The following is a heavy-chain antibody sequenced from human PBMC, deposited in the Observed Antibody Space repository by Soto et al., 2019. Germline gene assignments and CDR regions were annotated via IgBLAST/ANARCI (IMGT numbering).Heavy chain of an antibody. J-gene: IGHJ6*02. CDR3: ARDQDDFRSGSYYYAMEV. D-gene: IGHD3-3*01. V-gene: IGHV4-61*01. CDR2: IYYTGGT. CDR1: AGSVSSESHY. Sequence: PSETLSLTCTVSAGSVSSESHYWSWIRQTPGKGLEWIGYIYYTGGTNYNSSLKGRVTMSVDTSRDQVSLRLRSVTPAATAAYYCARDQDDFRSGSYYYAMEVWGQGTKVIASS.